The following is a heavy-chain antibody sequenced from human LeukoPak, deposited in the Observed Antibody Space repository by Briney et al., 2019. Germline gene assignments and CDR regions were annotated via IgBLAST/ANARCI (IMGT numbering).Heavy chain of an antibody. V-gene: IGHV1-69*01. D-gene: IGHD6-13*01. J-gene: IGHJ6*02. CDR2: IIPIFGTA. CDR1: GGTFSSYA. Sequence: SVKVSCKASGGTFSSYAISWVRQAPGQGLEWMGGIIPIFGTANYAQRFQGRVTITADESTSTAYMELRSLRSDDTAVYYCARGAREQQPDYYYGLDVWGQGTTVTVSS. CDR3: ARGAREQQPDYYYGLDV.